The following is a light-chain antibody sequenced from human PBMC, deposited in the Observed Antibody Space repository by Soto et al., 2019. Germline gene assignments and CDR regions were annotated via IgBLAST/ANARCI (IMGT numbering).Light chain of an antibody. CDR1: QSINTY. J-gene: IGKJ1*01. CDR3: QASYSPLWGT. Sequence: DIQMTQSPSSLSASVGDRVTITCQTSQSINTYLNWYQQKPGKAPKLLIYGASSLQSGVPLRFSGSGSGTDFTLTISSLQPEDLATYYCQASYSPLWGTCGQGTKVEIK. V-gene: IGKV1-39*01. CDR2: GAS.